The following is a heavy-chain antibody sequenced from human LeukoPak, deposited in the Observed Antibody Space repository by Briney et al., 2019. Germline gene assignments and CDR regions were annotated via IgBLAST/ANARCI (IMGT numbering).Heavy chain of an antibody. D-gene: IGHD4-17*01. J-gene: IGHJ3*02. V-gene: IGHV3-23*01. CDR1: GFTFSTYG. Sequence: GGSLRLSCAASGFTFSTYGMTWVRQAPGKGLEWVSSISGSGGSTHYADSVKGRFTISRDNSKNTLYLQMNSLRAEDTAVYYCAGGDYDGGAFDIWGQGTMVTVSS. CDR2: ISGSGGST. CDR3: AGGDYDGGAFDI.